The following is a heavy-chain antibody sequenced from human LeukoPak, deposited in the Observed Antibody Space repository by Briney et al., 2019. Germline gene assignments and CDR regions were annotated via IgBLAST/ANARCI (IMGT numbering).Heavy chain of an antibody. V-gene: IGHV3-30-3*01. D-gene: IGHD1-26*01. CDR3: ARVGELDY. CDR2: ISYDGSTK. CDR1: GFTFSNYA. Sequence: PGGSLRLSCAASGFTFSNYAMHWVRQAPGKGLEWVAVISYDGSTKYYADSVKGRFTISRDNAQNSVYLQMNSLRDEDTAVYYCARVGELDYWGQGTLVTVSS. J-gene: IGHJ4*02.